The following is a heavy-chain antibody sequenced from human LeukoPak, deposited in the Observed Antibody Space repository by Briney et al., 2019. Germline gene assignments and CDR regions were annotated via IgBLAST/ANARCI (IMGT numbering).Heavy chain of an antibody. V-gene: IGHV3-23*01. CDR1: GFTFSSYA. Sequence: PGGSLRLSCAASGFTFSSYAMSWVRQAPGKGLEWVSAISGSGGSTYYADSVKGRFTISRDNSKNTLCLQMNSLRAEDTAVYYCAKDYYYGSGSYQSTWGQGTLVTVSS. J-gene: IGHJ5*02. D-gene: IGHD3-10*01. CDR2: ISGSGGST. CDR3: AKDYYYGSGSYQST.